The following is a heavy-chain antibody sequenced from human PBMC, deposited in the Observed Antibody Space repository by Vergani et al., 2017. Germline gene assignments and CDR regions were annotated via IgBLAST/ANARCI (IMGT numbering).Heavy chain of an antibody. CDR3: ARERVLDPTGDCDFWSSDYYYYYYYMDV. Sequence: QVQMVESGGGVVQPGRSLRLSCAASGFTFSSYAMHWVRQAPGKGLEWVAVISYAGSNKYYSDSVKGRVTITRDNYKNTLYLQMNSLTAEDTAVYYCARERVLDPTGDCDFWSSDYYYYYYYMDVWGKGTTVTVSS. D-gene: IGHD3-3*01. J-gene: IGHJ6*03. CDR1: GFTFSSYA. V-gene: IGHV3-30*04. CDR2: ISYAGSNK.